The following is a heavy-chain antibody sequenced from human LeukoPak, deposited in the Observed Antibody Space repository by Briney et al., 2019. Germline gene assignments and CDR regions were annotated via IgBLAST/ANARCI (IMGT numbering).Heavy chain of an antibody. CDR1: GGSISSYY. V-gene: IGHV4-59*01. CDR3: ARAITIGGLFDY. J-gene: IGHJ4*02. D-gene: IGHD3-16*01. Sequence: SETLSLTCTVSGGSISSYYWSWIRQPPGKGLEWIGYIYYSGSTNCNPSLKSRVTIPVDTSKNQFSLKLSSVTAADTAVYYCARAITIGGLFDYWGQGTLVTVSS. CDR2: IYYSGST.